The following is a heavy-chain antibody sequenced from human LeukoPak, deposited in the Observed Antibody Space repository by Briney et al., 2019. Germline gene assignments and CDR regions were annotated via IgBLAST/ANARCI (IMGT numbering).Heavy chain of an antibody. V-gene: IGHV4-30-2*01. D-gene: IGHD1-7*01. Sequence: PSETLSLTCAVSGGSISSGGYSWSWTRQPPGKGLEWIGYIYHSGSTYYNPSLKSRVTISVDTSKNQFSLKLSSVTAADTAVYYCARGRVELRGWFDPWGQGTLVTVSS. CDR1: GGSISSGGYS. CDR3: ARGRVELRGWFDP. J-gene: IGHJ5*02. CDR2: IYHSGST.